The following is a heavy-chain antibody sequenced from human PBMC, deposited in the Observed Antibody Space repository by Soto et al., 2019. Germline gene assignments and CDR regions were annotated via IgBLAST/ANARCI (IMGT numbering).Heavy chain of an antibody. CDR3: ARGMRGIGEY. J-gene: IGHJ4*02. CDR1: GYTFTSYY. D-gene: IGHD6-13*01. Sequence: QVQLVQSGAEVKKPGASVKVSCKASGYTFTSYYMHWVRQAPGQGLEWMGIINPSGGSTSYAQKLQGRVTMTRATFTSTVYMELSSLRSEDTAVYYCARGMRGIGEYWGQGTLVTVSS. CDR2: INPSGGST. V-gene: IGHV1-46*04.